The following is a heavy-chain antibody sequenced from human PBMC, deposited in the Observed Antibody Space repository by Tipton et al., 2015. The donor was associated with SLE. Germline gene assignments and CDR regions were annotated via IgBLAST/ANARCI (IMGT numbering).Heavy chain of an antibody. D-gene: IGHD2/OR15-2a*01. CDR1: GGSINNNYFY. V-gene: IGHV4-39*07. J-gene: IGHJ3*02. CDR2: LYFGGSA. Sequence: TLSLTCTVSGGSINNNYFYWGWIRQPPGKGLEWIGSLYFGGSAYYNPSLKSRVTISVDTSKNQFSLKLSSVTAADTAVYYCARKNWVLHDAFDIWGQGTMVTVSS. CDR3: ARKNWVLHDAFDI.